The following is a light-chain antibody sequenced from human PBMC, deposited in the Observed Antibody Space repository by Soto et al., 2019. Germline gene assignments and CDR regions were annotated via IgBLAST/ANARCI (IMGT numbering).Light chain of an antibody. CDR1: QAIRND. Sequence: AIQMTQSPSSLSASVGDRVTLTCRASQAIRNDLGWFQQKPGKAPKLLIYGASSSQSGVPSRFSGSGSGTDFTLTISSMQPEDFATYYCLQYFNFPLTFGQGTKVEIK. CDR2: GAS. V-gene: IGKV1-6*01. J-gene: IGKJ1*01. CDR3: LQYFNFPLT.